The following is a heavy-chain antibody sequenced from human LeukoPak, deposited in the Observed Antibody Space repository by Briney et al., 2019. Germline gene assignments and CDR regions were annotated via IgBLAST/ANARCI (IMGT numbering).Heavy chain of an antibody. J-gene: IGHJ5*02. CDR3: ARDLSGSYGYNWFDP. Sequence: ASVKVSCKASGYTFTGYYMHWVRQAPGQGLEWMGWINPNSGGTNYAQKFQGWVTMTRDTSISTAYMELSRLRSDDTAVYYCARDLSGSYGYNWFDPWGQGALVTVSS. V-gene: IGHV1-2*04. D-gene: IGHD1-26*01. CDR1: GYTFTGYY. CDR2: INPNSGGT.